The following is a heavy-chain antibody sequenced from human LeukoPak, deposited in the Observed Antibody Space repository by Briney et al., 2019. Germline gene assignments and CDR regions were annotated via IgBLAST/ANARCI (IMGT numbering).Heavy chain of an antibody. J-gene: IGHJ4*02. D-gene: IGHD5-12*01. CDR3: ARGGGYAIPIGY. CDR1: GGSISTYY. CDR2: IYHSGST. Sequence: SETLSLTCTLSGGSISTYYWSWIRQPPGKGLEWIGYIYHSGSTNYNPSLKSRVTISVDTSKNQFSLKLSSVTAADTAVYYCARGGGYAIPIGYWGQGALVTVSS. V-gene: IGHV4-59*01.